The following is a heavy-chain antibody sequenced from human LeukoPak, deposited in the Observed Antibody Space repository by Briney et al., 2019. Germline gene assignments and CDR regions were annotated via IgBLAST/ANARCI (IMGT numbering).Heavy chain of an antibody. V-gene: IGHV4-59*01. CDR3: ARATYDILTGYNDY. D-gene: IGHD3-9*01. CDR1: GGSTSSYY. Sequence: PSETLSLTCTVSGGSTSSYYWSWIRQPPGKGLEWIGYIYYSGSTNYNPSLKSRVTISVDTSKNQFSLKLSSVTAADTAVYYCARATYDILTGYNDYWGQGTLVTVSS. CDR2: IYYSGST. J-gene: IGHJ4*02.